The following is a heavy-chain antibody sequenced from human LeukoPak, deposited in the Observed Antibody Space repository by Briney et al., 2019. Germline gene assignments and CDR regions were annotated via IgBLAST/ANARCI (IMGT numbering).Heavy chain of an antibody. J-gene: IGHJ4*02. Sequence: APVKVSCKASGYTFTSYDINWVRQATGQGLEWMGWMNPNSGNTGYAQKFQGRVTMTRNTSISTAYMELSSLRSEDAAVYYCAVQVRGVIPSDYWGQGTLVTVSS. V-gene: IGHV1-8*01. D-gene: IGHD3-10*01. CDR2: MNPNSGNT. CDR1: GYTFTSYD. CDR3: AVQVRGVIPSDY.